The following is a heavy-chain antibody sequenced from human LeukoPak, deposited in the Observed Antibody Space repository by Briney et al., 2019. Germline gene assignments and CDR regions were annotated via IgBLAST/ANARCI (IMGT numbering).Heavy chain of an antibody. D-gene: IGHD3-22*01. Sequence: GGSLRLSCAASGFTFSSYSMSWVRQAPGKGLEWVGRIKSKTDGGTTDYAAPVKGRFTISRDDSKNTLYLRMNSLKTEDTAVYYCTTELPRGDSSPLPWGQGTLVTVSS. CDR2: IKSKTDGGTT. J-gene: IGHJ5*02. V-gene: IGHV3-15*01. CDR1: GFTFSSYS. CDR3: TTELPRGDSSPLP.